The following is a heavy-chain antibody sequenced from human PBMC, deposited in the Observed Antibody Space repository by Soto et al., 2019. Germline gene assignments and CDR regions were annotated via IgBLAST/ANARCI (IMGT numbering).Heavy chain of an antibody. D-gene: IGHD6-6*01. V-gene: IGHV3-23*01. CDR3: AKISSSSSLYYFDY. Sequence: GGSLRLSFAASGFTFSSCAMSWVRQAPGKGLEWVSAISGSGGSTYYADSVKGRFTISRDNSKNTLYLQMNSLRAEDTAVYYCAKISSSSSLYYFDYWGQGTLVTVSS. CDR1: GFTFSSCA. J-gene: IGHJ4*02. CDR2: ISGSGGST.